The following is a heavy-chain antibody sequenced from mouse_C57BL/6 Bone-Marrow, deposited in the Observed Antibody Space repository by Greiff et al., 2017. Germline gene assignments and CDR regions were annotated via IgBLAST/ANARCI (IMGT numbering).Heavy chain of an antibody. D-gene: IGHD3-2*02. Sequence: QVQLQQPGAELVKPGASVKLSCKASGYTFTSYWMHWVKQRPGQGLEWVGMIHPNSGSTNYNEKFKSKATLTVDKSSITAYKQLSSLTSEDSAFYYSARLDSSVYWGQGTTLTVSS. CDR2: IHPNSGST. CDR1: GYTFTSYW. J-gene: IGHJ2*01. CDR3: ARLDSSVY. V-gene: IGHV1-64*01.